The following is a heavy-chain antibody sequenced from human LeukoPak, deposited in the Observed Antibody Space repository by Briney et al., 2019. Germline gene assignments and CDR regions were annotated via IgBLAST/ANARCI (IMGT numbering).Heavy chain of an antibody. V-gene: IGHV1-69*01. CDR1: GGTFSSYA. J-gene: IGHJ4*02. D-gene: IGHD3-22*01. CDR2: IIPIFGTA. Sequence: ASVKVSCKASGGTFSSYAISWVRQAPGQGLEWMGGIIPIFGTANYAQKFQGRVTITADESTSTAYMELSSLRSEDTAVYYCARDYYDSSGPGDYWGQGTLVTVSS. CDR3: ARDYYDSSGPGDY.